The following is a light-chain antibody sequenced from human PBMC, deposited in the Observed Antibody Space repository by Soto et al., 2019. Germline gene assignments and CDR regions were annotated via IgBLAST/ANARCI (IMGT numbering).Light chain of an antibody. Sequence: QSALTQPASVSGSPGQSITLSCTGTSSDVGGYNYVSWYQQQSGKAPKLMIHEVSNRPSGVSNRFSGSKSGNTASLTISGLQAEDEADYYCSSYTSSRAYVFGIGTKLNVL. CDR3: SSYTSSRAYV. CDR2: EVS. V-gene: IGLV2-14*01. J-gene: IGLJ1*01. CDR1: SSDVGGYNY.